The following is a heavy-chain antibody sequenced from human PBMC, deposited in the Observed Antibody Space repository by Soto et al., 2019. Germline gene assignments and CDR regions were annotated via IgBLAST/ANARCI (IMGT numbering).Heavy chain of an antibody. CDR2: IVPLPGTT. CDR1: GGTFTKYA. V-gene: IGHV1-69*01. Sequence: QVQLVQSGAAVRKPGSSVKVSCKASGGTFTKYAITWVRQAPRQGLEWMGGIVPLPGTTNYAQKFRGRVTIRADESTSTADLELSSLRSEDTAVYYCASGVGGLGGSSGWPDYAFDVWGQGTMVLVSS. J-gene: IGHJ3*01. CDR3: ASGVGGLGGSSGWPDYAFDV. D-gene: IGHD6-19*01.